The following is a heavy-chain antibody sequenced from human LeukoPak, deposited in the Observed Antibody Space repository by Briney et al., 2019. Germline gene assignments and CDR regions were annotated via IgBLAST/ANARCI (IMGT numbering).Heavy chain of an antibody. Sequence: SETLSLTCTVSGGSISSSSYYWGWIRQPPGKGLEWIGSIYYSGSTYYNPSLKSRVTISVDTSKNQFSLKLSSVTAADTAVHYCARRYSSSLQDLYYFDYWGQGTLVTVSS. CDR2: IYYSGST. CDR3: ARRYSSSLQDLYYFDY. CDR1: GGSISSSSYY. D-gene: IGHD6-6*01. V-gene: IGHV4-39*01. J-gene: IGHJ4*02.